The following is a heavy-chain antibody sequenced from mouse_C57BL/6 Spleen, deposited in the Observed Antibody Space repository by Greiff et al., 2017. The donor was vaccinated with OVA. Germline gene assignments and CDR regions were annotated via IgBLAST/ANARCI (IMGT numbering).Heavy chain of an antibody. CDR3: ARDYYGSSYAMDY. Sequence: VKLQQPGAELVRPGTSVKLSCKASGYTFTSYWMHWVKQRPGQGLEWIGVIDPSDSYTNYNQKFKGKATLTVDTSSSTAYMQLSSLTSEDSAVYYCARDYYGSSYAMDYWGQGTSVTVSS. D-gene: IGHD1-1*01. CDR1: GYTFTSYW. J-gene: IGHJ4*01. CDR2: IDPSDSYT. V-gene: IGHV1-59*01.